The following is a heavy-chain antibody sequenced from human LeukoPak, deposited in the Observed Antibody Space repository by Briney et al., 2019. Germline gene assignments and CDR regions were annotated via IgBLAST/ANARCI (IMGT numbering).Heavy chain of an antibody. CDR2: VYYRGNT. Sequence: PSETLSLTCTVSGGSISDTRYYWGWIRQPPGKGPEWIGTVYYRGNTFYNPSLKSRLSISVDTSKNQFSVKLTSVTATDTAIYYCARHPNWDDVEDYWGQGTLVIVSS. V-gene: IGHV4-39*01. CDR1: GGSISDTRYY. J-gene: IGHJ4*02. D-gene: IGHD1-1*01. CDR3: ARHPNWDDVEDY.